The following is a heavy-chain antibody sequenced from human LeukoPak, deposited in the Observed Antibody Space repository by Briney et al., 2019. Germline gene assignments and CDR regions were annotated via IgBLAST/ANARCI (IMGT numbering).Heavy chain of an antibody. Sequence: GGSLRLSCAASGFTFSRYWMSWVRQAPGKGLEWVANIKQDGSEKYYVDSVKGRFTISRDNAKNSLYLQMNSLRAEDTAVYYCAREANPGVDAFDIWGQGTMVTVSS. V-gene: IGHV3-7*01. CDR2: IKQDGSEK. CDR3: AREANPGVDAFDI. J-gene: IGHJ3*02. D-gene: IGHD1-14*01. CDR1: GFTFSRYW.